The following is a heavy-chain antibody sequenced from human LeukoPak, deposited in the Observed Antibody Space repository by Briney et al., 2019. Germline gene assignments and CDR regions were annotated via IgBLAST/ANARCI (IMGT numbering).Heavy chain of an antibody. CDR1: GFTFSSYG. J-gene: IGHJ6*03. CDR3: AKDSQLRYFDWNYYYYMDV. D-gene: IGHD3-9*01. CDR2: ISYDGSNK. V-gene: IGHV3-30*18. Sequence: QPGGSLRLSCAASGFTFSSYGMHWVRQAPGKGLEWVAVISYDGSNKYYADSVKGRFTISRDNSKNTLYLQMNSLRAEDTAVYYCAKDSQLRYFDWNYYYYMDVWGKGTTVTVSS.